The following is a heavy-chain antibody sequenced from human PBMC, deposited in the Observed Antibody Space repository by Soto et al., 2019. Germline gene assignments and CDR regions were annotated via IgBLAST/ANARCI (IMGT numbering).Heavy chain of an antibody. CDR1: GGSISSSSYY. V-gene: IGHV4-39*01. CDR3: ARQQWLVMEVWFDP. J-gene: IGHJ5*02. Sequence: QLQLQESGPGLVKPSETLSLTCTVSGGSISSSSYYWGWIRQPPGKGLEWIGSIYYSGSTYYNPSLKSRVTLSVDTSKNQFSLKLSSVTAADTAVYYCARQQWLVMEVWFDPWGQGTLVTVSS. D-gene: IGHD6-19*01. CDR2: IYYSGST.